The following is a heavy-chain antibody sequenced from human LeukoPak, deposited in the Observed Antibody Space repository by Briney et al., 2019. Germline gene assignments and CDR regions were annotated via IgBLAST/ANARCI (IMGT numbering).Heavy chain of an antibody. CDR2: IYSGGST. J-gene: IGHJ6*02. Sequence: PGGSLRLSCAASGFTFSSYSMNWVRQAPGKGLEWVSVIYSGGSTYYADSVKGRFTISRDNSKNTLYLQMNSLRAEDTAVYYCARGPGYYYYYGMDVWGQGTTVTVSS. V-gene: IGHV3-53*01. CDR1: GFTFSSYS. CDR3: ARGPGYYYYYGMDV.